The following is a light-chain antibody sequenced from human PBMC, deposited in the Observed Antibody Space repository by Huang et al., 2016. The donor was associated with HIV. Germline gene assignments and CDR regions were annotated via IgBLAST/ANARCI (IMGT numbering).Light chain of an antibody. CDR3: QQYNNYPWT. CDR1: QSISDY. Sequence: DIQLTQSPSTLSASVGDRVTITCRASQSISDYLAWYQQKPGEAPNRLIYKASSLEGGVPPRFSGSGSGKEFTLTISSLQADDVATYYCQQYNNYPWTFGQGTLVEIK. CDR2: KAS. J-gene: IGKJ1*01. V-gene: IGKV1-5*03.